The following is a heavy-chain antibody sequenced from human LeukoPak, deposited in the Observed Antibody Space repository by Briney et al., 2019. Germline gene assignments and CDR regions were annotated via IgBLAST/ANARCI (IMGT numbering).Heavy chain of an antibody. V-gene: IGHV4-30-4*01. CDR1: GGSISSGDYY. Sequence: PSETLSLTCTVSGGSISSGDYYWSWIRQPPGKGLEWIGYIYYSGSTYYNPSLKSRVTISVDTSKNQFSLKLSSVTAADTAVYYCARGKTTSWFGPIDYWGQGTLVTVSS. D-gene: IGHD1-7*01. CDR2: IYYSGST. J-gene: IGHJ4*02. CDR3: ARGKTTSWFGPIDY.